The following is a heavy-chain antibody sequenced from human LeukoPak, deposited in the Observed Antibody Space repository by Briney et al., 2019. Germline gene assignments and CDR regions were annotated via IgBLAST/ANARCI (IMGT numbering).Heavy chain of an antibody. CDR1: GGSISDYY. D-gene: IGHD3-3*01. Sequence: PSETLSLTCTVSGGSISDYYWSWIRQSPGKGLEWIGYIYHSGTTNYNPSLKSRVTISVDTSKNQFSLKLSSVTAADTAVYYCARGTGVTIFGVVTPAYFDSWGQGTLVTVSS. CDR2: IYHSGTT. V-gene: IGHV4-59*01. J-gene: IGHJ4*02. CDR3: ARGTGVTIFGVVTPAYFDS.